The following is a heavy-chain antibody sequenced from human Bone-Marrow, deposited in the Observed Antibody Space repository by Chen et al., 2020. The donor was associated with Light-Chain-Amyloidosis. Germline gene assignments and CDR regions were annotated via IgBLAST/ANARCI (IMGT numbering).Heavy chain of an antibody. J-gene: IGHJ3*02. D-gene: IGHD2-8*01. CDR2: IKEDVRKK. CDR3: ASYNGAAALNI. Sequence: EVQLVESGGGLVQAGGSLRLSCAASGFTFSRYWMSWVRQAPGKGLEWVTNIKEDVRKKYYVDSAKGRFTISRDNAKNSVYLEMNSLKDKDTALYYCASYNGAAALNIWGQGTMVTVSS. CDR1: GFTFSRYW. V-gene: IGHV3-7*01.